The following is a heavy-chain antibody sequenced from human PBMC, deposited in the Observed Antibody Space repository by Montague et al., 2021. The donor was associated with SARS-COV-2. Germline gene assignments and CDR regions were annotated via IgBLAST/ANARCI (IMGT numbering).Heavy chain of an antibody. CDR1: GGSFSGYY. J-gene: IGHJ4*02. CDR3: ARANGYHFDY. V-gene: IGHV4-34*01. D-gene: IGHD1-1*01. Sequence: SETLSLTCAVYGGSFSGYYWSWIRQPPGKGLEWIGEINHSGSTNYNPSLKSRVTISVDTSKNQFSLKLRSVTAADTAVYYCARANGYHFDYWGQGTLVTVSS. CDR2: INHSGST.